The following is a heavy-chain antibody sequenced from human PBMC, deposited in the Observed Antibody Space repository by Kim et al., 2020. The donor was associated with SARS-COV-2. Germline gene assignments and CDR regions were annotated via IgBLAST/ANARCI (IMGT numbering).Heavy chain of an antibody. CDR2: IKQDGTDK. Sequence: GGSPRLSCAASGFSLGDYWMNWVRQAPGKGLEWVANIKQDGTDKHYVDSVKGRFTISRDNAKNSLYLQMNSLRAEDTAVYYCARWTSTSYYWGQGTLVTV. V-gene: IGHV3-7*01. CDR3: ARWTSTSYY. CDR1: GFSLGDYW. D-gene: IGHD2-2*01. J-gene: IGHJ4*02.